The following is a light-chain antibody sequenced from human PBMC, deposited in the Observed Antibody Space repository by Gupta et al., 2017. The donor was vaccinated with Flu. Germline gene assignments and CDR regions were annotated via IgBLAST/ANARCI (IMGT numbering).Light chain of an antibody. Sequence: KVTISCSGSSSNIGNNYISWYQQLPGTAPKLLIYDNNKRPSGIPDRFSASQSGTSATLGITGLQTGDEADYYCGTWDNGLSVVVFGGGTKLTVL. CDR1: SSNIGNNY. V-gene: IGLV1-51*01. J-gene: IGLJ2*01. CDR2: DNN. CDR3: GTWDNGLSVVV.